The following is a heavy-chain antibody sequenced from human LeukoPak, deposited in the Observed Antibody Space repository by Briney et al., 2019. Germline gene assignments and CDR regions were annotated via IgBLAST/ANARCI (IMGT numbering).Heavy chain of an antibody. Sequence: VASLKVSCKASGGTFRSYTISWVREAPEQRLEWVGQIIPILGIANYAQQFQGRVTITADKSTSTAYMELSSLRSEDTAVYYCASLWGGSGSYYSPSFDYWGQGTLVNVSS. J-gene: IGHJ4*02. CDR3: ASLWGGSGSYYSPSFDY. CDR1: GGTFRSYT. CDR2: IIPILGIA. V-gene: IGHV1-69*02. D-gene: IGHD3-10*01.